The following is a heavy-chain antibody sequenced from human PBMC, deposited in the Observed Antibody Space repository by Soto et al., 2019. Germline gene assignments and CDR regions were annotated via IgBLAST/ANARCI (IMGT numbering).Heavy chain of an antibody. CDR3: ARISPTPVRDYYYYYMDV. J-gene: IGHJ6*03. V-gene: IGHV4-59*08. Sequence: SETLSLTCTVSGGSIVNYYWSWIRQPPGKGLEYIGYVYYSGSTNYNPSLKSRVAISVDTSKNQFSLRLSSVIAADTAVYYCARISPTPVRDYYYYYMDVWGKGTTVTVSS. D-gene: IGHD3-10*01. CDR2: VYYSGST. CDR1: GGSIVNYY.